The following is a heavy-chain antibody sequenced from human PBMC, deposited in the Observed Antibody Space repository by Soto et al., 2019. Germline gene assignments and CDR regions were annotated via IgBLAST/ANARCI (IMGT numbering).Heavy chain of an antibody. CDR2: ISYDGSNK. Sequence: GGSLRLSCAASGFTFSSYAMHWVRQAPGKGLEWVAVISYDGSNKYYADSVKGRFTISRDNSKNTLYPQMNSLRAEDTAVYYCARDMLAFWSGYYTAAVRVGFDYWGQGTLVTVSS. J-gene: IGHJ4*02. D-gene: IGHD3-3*01. V-gene: IGHV3-30-3*01. CDR1: GFTFSSYA. CDR3: ARDMLAFWSGYYTAAVRVGFDY.